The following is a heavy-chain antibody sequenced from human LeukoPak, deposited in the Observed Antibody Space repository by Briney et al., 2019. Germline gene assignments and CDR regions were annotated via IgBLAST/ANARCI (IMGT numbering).Heavy chain of an antibody. CDR1: GGSTSSSSYY. CDR3: ARQYGSWYTFYFQH. J-gene: IGHJ1*01. D-gene: IGHD6-13*01. CDR2: IYYSGST. V-gene: IGHV4-39*01. Sequence: KPSETLSLICTVSGGSTSSSSYYWGWIRQPPGKGLEWIGSIYYSGSTYYNPSLKSRVTISVDTSKNQFSLKLSSVTAADTAVYYCARQYGSWYTFYFQHWGQGTLVTVSS.